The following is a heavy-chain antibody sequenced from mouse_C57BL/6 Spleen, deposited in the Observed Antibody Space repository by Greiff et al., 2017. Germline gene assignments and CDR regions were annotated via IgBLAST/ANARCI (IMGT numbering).Heavy chain of an antibody. J-gene: IGHJ1*03. Sequence: EVKLQESGGGLVKPGGSLKLSCAASGFTFSDYGMHWVRQAPEKGLEWVAYISSGSSTIYYADTVKGRFTISRDNAKNTLFLQMTSLRSEDTAMYYCARDNYYGSSYWYFDVWGTGTTVTVSS. CDR1: GFTFSDYG. CDR3: ARDNYYGSSYWYFDV. CDR2: ISSGSSTI. D-gene: IGHD1-1*01. V-gene: IGHV5-17*01.